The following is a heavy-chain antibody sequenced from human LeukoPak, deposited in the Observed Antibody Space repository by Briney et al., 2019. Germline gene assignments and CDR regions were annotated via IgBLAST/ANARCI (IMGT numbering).Heavy chain of an antibody. CDR1: GFTFSNAW. CDR2: IKSKTNGGTT. J-gene: IGHJ3*02. Sequence: GGSRRLSCAASGFTFSNAWMSWVRQAPGKGLEWVGHIKSKTNGGTTDYAAPVKGRFTISRDDSKNTLYLQMNSLKTEDTAVYYCTTEGYTYGYHAFDIWGQGTMVTVSS. CDR3: TTEGYTYGYHAFDI. D-gene: IGHD5-18*01. V-gene: IGHV3-15*01.